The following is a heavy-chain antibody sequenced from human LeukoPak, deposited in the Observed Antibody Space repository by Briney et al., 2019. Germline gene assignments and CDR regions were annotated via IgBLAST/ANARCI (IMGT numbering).Heavy chain of an antibody. J-gene: IGHJ6*03. Sequence: PGGSLRLSCAASGFTFSSYWMSWVRQAPGKGLEWVASIKQDGSEKYYVDSVKGRFTISRDNSKNTLYLQMNSLRAEDTAVYYCAKLVGFRELGASLYYYYYMDVWGKGTTVTVSS. CDR1: GFTFSSYW. CDR3: AKLVGFRELGASLYYYYYMDV. V-gene: IGHV3-7*03. D-gene: IGHD3-10*01. CDR2: IKQDGSEK.